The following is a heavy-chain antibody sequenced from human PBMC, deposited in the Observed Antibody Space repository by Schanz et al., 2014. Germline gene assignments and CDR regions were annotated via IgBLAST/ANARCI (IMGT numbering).Heavy chain of an antibody. CDR3: ANPSGYSDYGTYFDF. J-gene: IGHJ4*02. CDR1: GFTFSSYA. V-gene: IGHV3-30-3*01. D-gene: IGHD5-12*01. Sequence: QVQLLQFGGGVVQPGRSLRLSCAASGFTFSSYAMHWVRRAPGKGLEWVALISNDGSIKYYADSVEGRFTISRDNSRNALYLQMNSLRTEDTAVYYCANPSGYSDYGTYFDFWGQGTLVTVSS. CDR2: ISNDGSIK.